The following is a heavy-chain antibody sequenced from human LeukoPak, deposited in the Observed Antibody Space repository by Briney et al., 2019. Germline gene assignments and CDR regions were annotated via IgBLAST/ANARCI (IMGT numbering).Heavy chain of an antibody. CDR1: GLTFSSHA. Sequence: PGGSLKLSCASSGLTFSSHAMSWVRQAPGKGLEWVSGISGSGVNTFYADSVKGRFTISRDNSRNTLYLQMNSLRADDTAVYYCARAYADEVNTFDYWGQGTLVTVSS. V-gene: IGHV3-23*01. D-gene: IGHD2/OR15-2a*01. CDR3: ARAYADEVNTFDY. J-gene: IGHJ4*02. CDR2: ISGSGVNT.